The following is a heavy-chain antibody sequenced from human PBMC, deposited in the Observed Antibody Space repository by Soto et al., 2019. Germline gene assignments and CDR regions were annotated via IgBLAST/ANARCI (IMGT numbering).Heavy chain of an antibody. D-gene: IGHD3-9*01. J-gene: IGHJ1*01. CDR2: IIPILGIA. Sequence: QVQLVQSGAEVKKPGSSVKVSCKASGGTFSSYTISWVRQAPGQGLEWMGRIIPILGIANYAQKFQGRVTITADKSTSTAYMELSSLRSEDTAVYYCAREGGVSYDILTGYYRRGGYFQHWGQGTLVTVSS. V-gene: IGHV1-69*08. CDR1: GGTFSSYT. CDR3: AREGGVSYDILTGYYRRGGYFQH.